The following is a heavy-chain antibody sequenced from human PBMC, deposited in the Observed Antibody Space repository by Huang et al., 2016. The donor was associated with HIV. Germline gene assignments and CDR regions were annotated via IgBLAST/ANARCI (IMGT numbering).Heavy chain of an antibody. CDR3: ARSAYGDLDY. CDR1: GYTFTNYD. D-gene: IGHD4-17*01. Sequence: QVHLVQSGAEVKKPGASVKVSCKASGYTFTNYDINWVRQAPGRGLEWIGWMNPNTGNTGFAQSFQGRVTMTRKTSRTTAYMELTSLTSEDTAVYYCARSAYGDLDYWGLGTLVIVSS. J-gene: IGHJ4*02. V-gene: IGHV1-8*02. CDR2: MNPNTGNT.